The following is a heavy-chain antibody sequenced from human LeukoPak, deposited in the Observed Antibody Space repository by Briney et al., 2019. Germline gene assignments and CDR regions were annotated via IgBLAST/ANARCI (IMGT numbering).Heavy chain of an antibody. V-gene: IGHV4-34*01. CDR2: INHSGST. J-gene: IGHJ5*02. CDR1: GGSFSGYY. CDR3: ARHGGWNDFRRKNWFDP. D-gene: IGHD1-1*01. Sequence: SETLSLTCAVYGGSFSGYYWSWIRQPPGKGLEWIGEINHSGSTNYNPSLKSRVTISVDTSKNQFSLKLGSVTAADTAVYYCARHGGWNDFRRKNWFDPWGQGTLVTVSS.